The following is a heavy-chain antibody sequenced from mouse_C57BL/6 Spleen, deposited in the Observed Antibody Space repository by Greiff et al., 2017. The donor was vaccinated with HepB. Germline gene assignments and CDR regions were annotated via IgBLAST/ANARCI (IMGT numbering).Heavy chain of an antibody. V-gene: IGHV1-52*01. J-gene: IGHJ2*01. CDR2: IDPSDSET. D-gene: IGHD2-2*01. Sequence: QVQLQQSGAELVRPGSSVKLSCKASGYTFTSYWMHWVKQRPIQGLEWIGNIDPSDSETHYNQKFKDKATLTVDKSSSTAYMQLSSLTSEDSAVYYCAREVTTFYCFDYWGQGTTLTVSS. CDR1: GYTFTSYW. CDR3: AREVTTFYCFDY.